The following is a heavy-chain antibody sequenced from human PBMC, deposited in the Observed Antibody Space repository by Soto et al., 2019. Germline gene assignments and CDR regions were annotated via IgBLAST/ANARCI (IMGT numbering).Heavy chain of an antibody. CDR1: GGSISSYY. V-gene: IGHV4-59*01. CDR2: IFYSGST. Sequence: PSETLSLTCTVSGGSISSYYWSWIRQPPGKGLEWIGHIFYSGSTEYNPSLKSRVTISVDTSKTQFSLKLSSVTAADTAVYYCERDRKKVTCYYGMDVWGQGTTVTVSS. D-gene: IGHD2-21*02. J-gene: IGHJ6*02. CDR3: ERDRKKVTCYYGMDV.